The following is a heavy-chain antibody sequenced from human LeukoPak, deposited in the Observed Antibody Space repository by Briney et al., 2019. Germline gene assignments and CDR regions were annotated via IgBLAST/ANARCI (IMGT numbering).Heavy chain of an antibody. CDR2: IKQDGSEK. Sequence: GGSLRLSCAPSGFTFSSYWMSWVRQAPGKGLEWVANIKQDGSEKYYVDSVKGRFTISRDNAKNSLYLQMNSLRAEDTAVYYCAELGITMIGGVWGKGTTVTISS. CDR3: AELGITMIGGV. J-gene: IGHJ6*04. D-gene: IGHD3-10*02. CDR1: GFTFSSYW. V-gene: IGHV3-7*01.